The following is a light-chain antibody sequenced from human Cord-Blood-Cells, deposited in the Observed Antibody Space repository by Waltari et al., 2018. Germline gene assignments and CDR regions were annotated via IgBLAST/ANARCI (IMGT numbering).Light chain of an antibody. CDR2: DGS. CDR1: SRDVGGYNY. Sequence: QSALTQPASVYGSPGQSITISCTGTSRDVGGYNYVSWYLQHPGKAPKLMIYDGSNRPSGVSNRCSGSKSGNTASLTSSGRQAEDEADYYCSSYTSSSSWVFGGGTRLTVL. V-gene: IGLV2-14*01. J-gene: IGLJ3*02. CDR3: SSYTSSSSWV.